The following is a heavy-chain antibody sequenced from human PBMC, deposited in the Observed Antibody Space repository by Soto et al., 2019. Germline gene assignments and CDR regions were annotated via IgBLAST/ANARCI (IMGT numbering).Heavy chain of an antibody. D-gene: IGHD2-21*02. Sequence: EVQLVESGGGLVKPGGSLRLSCVASGFTFSTYSMNWVRQAPGKGLAWVSTIGTRSDIYYAESVKGRITISRDNAKNSLALQMHSLRVEDTAVYYCAREETAWPLAYGLDVWGQGTAVTVSS. V-gene: IGHV3-21*02. CDR2: IGTRSDI. J-gene: IGHJ6*02. CDR3: AREETAWPLAYGLDV. CDR1: GFTFSTYS.